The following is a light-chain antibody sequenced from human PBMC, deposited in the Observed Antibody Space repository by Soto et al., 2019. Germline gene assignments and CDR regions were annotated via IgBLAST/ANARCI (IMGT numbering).Light chain of an antibody. CDR2: KAS. CDR1: QSINSR. J-gene: IGKJ1*01. CDR3: QQYNNYWT. V-gene: IGKV1-5*03. Sequence: DIQMTQSPSTLSASVGDRVTITCRASQSINSRLAWYQQKPGKAPKLLIYKASSLESGVPSRFSGSGSGTEFTLTISSLQPDYFATYYCQQYNNYWTFGQGTKVDIK.